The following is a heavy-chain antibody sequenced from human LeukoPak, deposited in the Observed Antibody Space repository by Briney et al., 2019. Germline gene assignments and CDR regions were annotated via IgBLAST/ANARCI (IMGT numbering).Heavy chain of an antibody. CDR2: ISGSGGST. J-gene: IGHJ4*02. CDR1: GFTFSSYA. D-gene: IGHD5-18*01. CDR3: AKSVTLRAYSYGYGLGY. V-gene: IGHV3-23*01. Sequence: GGSLRLSCAASGFTFSSYAMSWVRQAPGKGLEWVSAISGSGGSTYYADSVKGRFTISRDNSKNTLYLQMNSLRAEDTAVYYCAKSVTLRAYSYGYGLGYWGQGTLVTVSS.